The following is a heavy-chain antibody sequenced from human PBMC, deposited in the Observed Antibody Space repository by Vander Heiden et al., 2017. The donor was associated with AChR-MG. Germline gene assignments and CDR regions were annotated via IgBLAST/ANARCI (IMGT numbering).Heavy chain of an antibody. CDR1: GFTFISYA. V-gene: IGHV3-23*01. CDR3: ATTARSYYGSGWFDP. Sequence: EVQLLESGGGVVQPGGSLRLSCAASGFTFISYAMSWVRQAAGKGMEWVSAISGSGGSTYYADSVKGRFTISRDNSKNTLYLQMNSLRAEDTAVYYCATTARSYYGSGWFDPWGQGTLVTVSS. CDR2: ISGSGGST. J-gene: IGHJ5*02. D-gene: IGHD3-10*01.